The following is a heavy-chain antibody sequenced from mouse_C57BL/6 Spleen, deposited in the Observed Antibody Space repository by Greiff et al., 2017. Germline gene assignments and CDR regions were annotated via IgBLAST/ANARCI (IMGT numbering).Heavy chain of an antibody. Sequence: EVKLMESGGGLVKPGGSLKLSCAASGFTFSDYGMHWVRQAPEKGLEWVAYISSGSSTIYYADTVKGRFTISRDNAKNTLFLQLTSLRSEDTAMXYCAREDFAYWGQGTLVTVSA. CDR3: AREDFAY. J-gene: IGHJ3*01. CDR1: GFTFSDYG. V-gene: IGHV5-17*01. CDR2: ISSGSSTI.